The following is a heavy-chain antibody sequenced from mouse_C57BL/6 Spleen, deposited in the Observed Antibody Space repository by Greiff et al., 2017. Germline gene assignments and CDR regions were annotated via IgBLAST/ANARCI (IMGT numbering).Heavy chain of an antibody. Sequence: QVQLQQPGAELVKPGASVKMSCKASGYTFTSYWITWVKQRPGQGLEWIGDIYPGSGSTNYNEKFKSKATLTVDTSSSTAYMQLSSLTSEDSAVYYCARCSYSNYWFAYRGEETLVTVSA. V-gene: IGHV1-55*01. D-gene: IGHD2-5*01. CDR1: GYTFTSYW. CDR3: ARCSYSNYWFAY. J-gene: IGHJ3*01. CDR2: IYPGSGST.